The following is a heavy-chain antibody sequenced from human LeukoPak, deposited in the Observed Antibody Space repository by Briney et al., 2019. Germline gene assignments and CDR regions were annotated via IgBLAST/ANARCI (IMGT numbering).Heavy chain of an antibody. J-gene: IGHJ4*02. CDR2: IYYSGST. D-gene: IGHD3-22*01. CDR1: GGSISSSSYY. Sequence: PSETLSLTCTVSGGSISSSSYYWGWIRQPPGKGLEWIGSIYYSGSTCYNPSLKSRVTISVDTSKNQFSLKLSSVTAADTAVYYCARQRYYYDSSGPFDYWGQGTLVTVSS. V-gene: IGHV4-39*07. CDR3: ARQRYYYDSSGPFDY.